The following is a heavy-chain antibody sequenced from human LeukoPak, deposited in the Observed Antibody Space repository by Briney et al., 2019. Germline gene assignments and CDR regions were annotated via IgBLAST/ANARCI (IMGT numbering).Heavy chain of an antibody. J-gene: IGHJ4*02. V-gene: IGHV3-73*01. Sequence: GGSLRLSCAASGFTFSGSAMHWVRQASGKGLEWVGRIRSKANSYATAYAASAKGRFTISRDDSKNTAYLQMNSLKTEDTAVYYCTTTYYYDSSGPYWGQGTLVTVSS. CDR3: TTTYYYDSSGPY. CDR1: GFTFSGSA. D-gene: IGHD3-22*01. CDR2: IRSKANSYAT.